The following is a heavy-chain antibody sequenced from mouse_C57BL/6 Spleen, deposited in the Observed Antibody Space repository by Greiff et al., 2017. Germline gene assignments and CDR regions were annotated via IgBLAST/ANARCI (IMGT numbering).Heavy chain of an antibody. CDR1: GYTFTSYT. J-gene: IGHJ2*01. V-gene: IGHV1-4*01. CDR2: INPSSGYT. D-gene: IGHD3-1*01. Sequence: QVQLQQSGAELARPGASVKMSCKASGYTFTSYTMHWVKQRPGQGLEWIGYINPSSGYTKYNQKFKDKATLTADKSSRTAYMQLSSLTSEDSAVYNCWGLAFYYWGQGATLTVSS. CDR3: WGLAFYY.